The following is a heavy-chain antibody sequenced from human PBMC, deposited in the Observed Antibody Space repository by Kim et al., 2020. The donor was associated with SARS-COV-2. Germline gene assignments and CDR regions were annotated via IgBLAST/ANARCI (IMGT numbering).Heavy chain of an antibody. V-gene: IGHV4-38-2*02. CDR2: IYHSGST. Sequence: SETLSLTCTVSGYSISSGYYWGWIRQPPGKGLEWIGSIYHSGSTYYNPSLKSRVTISVDTSKNQFSLKLSSVTAADTAVYYCARAEGWEWEHDGCAFDIWGQGTMVTVSS. CDR1: GYSISSGYY. J-gene: IGHJ3*02. CDR3: ARAEGWEWEHDGCAFDI. D-gene: IGHD1-26*01.